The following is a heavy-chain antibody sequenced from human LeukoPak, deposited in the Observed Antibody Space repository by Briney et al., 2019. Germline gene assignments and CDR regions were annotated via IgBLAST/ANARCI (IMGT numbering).Heavy chain of an antibody. Sequence: QAGGSLRLSCVASGFTFSSNGMHWVRQAPGKGLEWVSSISGSGVTTYYGDSVKGRFIISRDNSENTLYLQMSSLRAEDTADYFCAKGSGWYVPFDYWGQGAQVTVSS. D-gene: IGHD6-19*01. CDR3: AKGSGWYVPFDY. J-gene: IGHJ4*02. V-gene: IGHV3-23*01. CDR2: ISGSGVTT. CDR1: GFTFSSNG.